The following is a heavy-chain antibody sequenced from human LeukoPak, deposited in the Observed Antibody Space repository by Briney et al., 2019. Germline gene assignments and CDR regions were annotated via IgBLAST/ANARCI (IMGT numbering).Heavy chain of an antibody. CDR2: ISGSGGST. J-gene: IGHJ4*02. D-gene: IGHD6-19*01. CDR1: GFTFSTYA. Sequence: PGGSLRLSCAASGFTFSTYAMSWVRQAPGKGLEWVSSISGSGGSTYYADSVKGRFTISRDNSKNTLYLQMNSLRAEDTAVYYCAKEGIAVAGTEGLDYWGQGTLVTVSS. V-gene: IGHV3-23*01. CDR3: AKEGIAVAGTEGLDY.